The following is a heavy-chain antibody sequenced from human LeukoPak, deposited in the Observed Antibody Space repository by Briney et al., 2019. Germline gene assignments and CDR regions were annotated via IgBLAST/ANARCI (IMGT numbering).Heavy chain of an antibody. Sequence: GGFRGPSCAASGITFSSYSMNWVRQAPGKGLEWVSSFSSSSRYIYYAGSVKGRLAISRDNAKNSLYLQMNSLRAEDTAVYYCARDGYSGYDTHFDYWGQGTLVTVSS. J-gene: IGHJ4*02. CDR1: GITFSSYS. D-gene: IGHD5-12*01. V-gene: IGHV3-21*01. CDR2: FSSSSRYI. CDR3: ARDGYSGYDTHFDY.